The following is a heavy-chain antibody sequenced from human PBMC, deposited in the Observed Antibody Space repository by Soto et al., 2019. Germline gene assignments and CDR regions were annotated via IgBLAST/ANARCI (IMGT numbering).Heavy chain of an antibody. J-gene: IGHJ2*01. Sequence: GASVKVSCKSSGYTFTSYGISCARQSPGQGLEWMGGFDPEDGETIYAQKFQGRVTMTEDTSTDTAYMELSSLRSEDTAVYYCATVVTNTVTTQGYFDLWGRGTLVTVSS. D-gene: IGHD4-17*01. CDR2: FDPEDGET. CDR1: GYTFTSYG. CDR3: ATVVTNTVTTQGYFDL. V-gene: IGHV1-24*01.